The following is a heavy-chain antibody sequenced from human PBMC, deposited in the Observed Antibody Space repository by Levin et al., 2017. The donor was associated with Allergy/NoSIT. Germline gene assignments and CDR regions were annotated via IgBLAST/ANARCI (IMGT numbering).Heavy chain of an antibody. CDR2: IYYSGTT. CDR3: ARDFYDMLTTSYQEVSYFDY. D-gene: IGHD3-9*01. J-gene: IGHJ4*02. Sequence: PSETLSLTCTVSGVYIRSSSSLWAWIRQAPGKGLEWIGSIYYSGTTHYNPSLKSRVAMSVDTSKNQFSLKLSSVTAADTALYYCARDFYDMLTTSYQEVSYFDYWGQGTLVTVSS. CDR1: GVYIRSSSSL. V-gene: IGHV4-39*07.